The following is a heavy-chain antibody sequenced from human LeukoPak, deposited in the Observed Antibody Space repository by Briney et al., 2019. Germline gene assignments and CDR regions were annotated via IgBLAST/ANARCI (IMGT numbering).Heavy chain of an antibody. CDR2: TYYRSKWYN. CDR1: GDSVSSNIAA. V-gene: IGHV6-1*01. J-gene: IGHJ4*02. D-gene: IGHD3-22*01. CDR3: ARGYDSSGYYSEEYYFDY. Sequence: SQTLSLTCAISGDSVSSNIAAWNWIRQSPSRGLEWLGRTYYRSKWYNDYAVSVKSRITINPDTSKNQFSLQLNSVTPEDTAVYYCARGYDSSGYYSEEYYFDYWGQETLVTVSS.